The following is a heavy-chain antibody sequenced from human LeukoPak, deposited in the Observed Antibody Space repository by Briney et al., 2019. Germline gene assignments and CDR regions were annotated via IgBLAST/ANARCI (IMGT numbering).Heavy chain of an antibody. V-gene: IGHV3-21*01. CDR2: ISSGSSYI. CDR1: GFTFSTYS. Sequence: GASLRLSCAASGFTFSTYSMNWVRQAPGKGLEWVSSISSGSSYIYYADSVKGRFTISRDNAKNSLYLQMNSLRAEDTAVYYCARCSGGSCYYYDDYWGQGTLVTVSS. D-gene: IGHD2-15*01. CDR3: ARCSGGSCYYYDDY. J-gene: IGHJ4*02.